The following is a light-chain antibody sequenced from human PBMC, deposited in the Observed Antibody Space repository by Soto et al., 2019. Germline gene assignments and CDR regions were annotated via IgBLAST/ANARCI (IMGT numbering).Light chain of an antibody. CDR3: LQHLSYPRT. V-gene: IGKV1-17*01. Sequence: DIQMTQSPSSLSASVGDRVTITCRASQGIRNDLGWYQQKPEKAPKGLIYAASSLQSGVPSRVSGSGAGTEVTLTIGSLQPEDFAIYYGLQHLSYPRTCGPGTKVEIK. CDR1: QGIRND. CDR2: AAS. J-gene: IGKJ1*01.